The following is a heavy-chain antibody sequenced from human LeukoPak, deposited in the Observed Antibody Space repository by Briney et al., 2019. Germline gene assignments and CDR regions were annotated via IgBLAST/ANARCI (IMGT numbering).Heavy chain of an antibody. CDR2: ISYDGSNK. CDR1: GFTFSSYG. Sequence: GGSRRLSCAASGFTFSSYGMHWVRQAPGKGLEWVAVISYDGSNKYYADSVKGRFTISRDNSKNTLYLQMNSLRAEDTAVYYCAKGSELQIDYWGQGTLVTVSS. V-gene: IGHV3-30*18. D-gene: IGHD3-10*01. J-gene: IGHJ4*02. CDR3: AKGSELQIDY.